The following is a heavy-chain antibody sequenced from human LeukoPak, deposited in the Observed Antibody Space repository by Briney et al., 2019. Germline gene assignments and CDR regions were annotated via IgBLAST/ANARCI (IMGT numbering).Heavy chain of an antibody. D-gene: IGHD5-18*01. CDR3: ARGHRYVDTYYMDV. V-gene: IGHV4-59*01. CDR1: GGSFSSYY. Sequence: SETLSLTCTVSGGSFSSYYWSWIRQPPGKGLEWIGYIYYSGSTNYNPSLKSRVTISVDTTKNQFSLKLSSVAGAYMTVYYCARGHRYVDTYYMDVWGKGTTVTVSS. CDR2: IYYSGST. J-gene: IGHJ6*03.